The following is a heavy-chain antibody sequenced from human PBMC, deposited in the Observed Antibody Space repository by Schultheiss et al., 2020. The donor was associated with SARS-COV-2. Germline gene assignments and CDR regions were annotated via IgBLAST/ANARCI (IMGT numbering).Heavy chain of an antibody. J-gene: IGHJ4*02. CDR2: IYYSGST. CDR1: GGSISSGDYY. D-gene: IGHD2-21*01. V-gene: IGHV4-30-4*01. CDR3: GAVIGGNYFDY. Sequence: SETLSLTCTVSGGSISSGDYYWSWIRQPPGKGLEWIGYIYYSGSTYYNPSLKSRVTISVDTSRNQFSLKLRSESAADTAVYYCGAVIGGNYFDYWGQGALVTVSS.